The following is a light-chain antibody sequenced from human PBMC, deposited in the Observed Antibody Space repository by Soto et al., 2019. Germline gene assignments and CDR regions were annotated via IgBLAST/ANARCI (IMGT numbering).Light chain of an antibody. CDR3: QTWGTGIGV. CDR1: SGHSNYA. CDR2: LNSDGSH. V-gene: IGLV4-69*01. J-gene: IGLJ3*02. Sequence: QPVLTQSPSASASLGASVKLTCTLSSGHSNYAIAWHQQQAEKGPRYLMRLNSDGSHSKGDGIPDRFSGSSSGAERYLTISSLQSEDEADYYCQTWGTGIGVFGGGTQLTVL.